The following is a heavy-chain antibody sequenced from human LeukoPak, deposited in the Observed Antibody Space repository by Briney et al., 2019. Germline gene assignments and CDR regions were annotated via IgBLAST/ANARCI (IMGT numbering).Heavy chain of an antibody. CDR1: GYTFTGYY. CDR2: INPNSGGT. V-gene: IGHV1-2*02. CDR3: ARVVVAANSDAFDI. J-gene: IGHJ3*02. D-gene: IGHD2-15*01. Sequence: GASVKVSCKASGYTFTGYYMHWVRQAPGQGLEWMGWINPNSGGTNYAQKFQGRVTMTRDTSISTAYMELSRLRSDDTAVYYCARVVVAANSDAFDIWGQGTMVTVSS.